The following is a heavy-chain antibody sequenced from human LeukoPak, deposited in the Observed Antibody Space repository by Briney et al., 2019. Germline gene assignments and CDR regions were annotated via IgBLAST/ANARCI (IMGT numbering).Heavy chain of an antibody. D-gene: IGHD6-13*01. V-gene: IGHV5-51*01. Sequence: GGSLEISCKGSGYRFTSYWIGWVRQLPGKGLGGMGIIYPGDSDTRYSPSFQGHVTISADKSISTAYLQWSSLKASDTAMYYCARVQAEYSSSWDNWFDPWGQGTLVTVSS. CDR2: IYPGDSDT. CDR1: GYRFTSYW. CDR3: ARVQAEYSSSWDNWFDP. J-gene: IGHJ5*02.